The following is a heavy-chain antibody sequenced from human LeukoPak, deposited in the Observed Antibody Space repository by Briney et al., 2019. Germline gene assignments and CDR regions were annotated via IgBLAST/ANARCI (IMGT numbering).Heavy chain of an antibody. D-gene: IGHD1-1*01. CDR3: ARGRYTFDY. CDR1: GGSISGYY. CDR2: IYYSGSA. Sequence: SETLSLTCTVSGGSISGYYWTWIRQPPGKGLEYIGYIYYSGSANHNPSLKSRVTISVDTSKNQFSLKLSSVTAADTAVYYCARGRYTFDYWGQGTLVTVSS. V-gene: IGHV4-59*01. J-gene: IGHJ4*02.